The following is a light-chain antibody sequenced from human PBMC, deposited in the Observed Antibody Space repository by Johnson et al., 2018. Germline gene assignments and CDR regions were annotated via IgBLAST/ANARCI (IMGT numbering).Light chain of an antibody. CDR1: SSNIGNNY. Sequence: QSVLTQPPSVSAAPGQKVTISCSGSSSNIGNNYVSWYQQLRGTAPKLLIYENNKRPSGIPDRFSGSKSGTSATLGITGLQTGDEADYYCGTWDSSLSAGNVFGTGTKVTV. J-gene: IGLJ1*01. CDR2: ENN. V-gene: IGLV1-51*02. CDR3: GTWDSSLSAGNV.